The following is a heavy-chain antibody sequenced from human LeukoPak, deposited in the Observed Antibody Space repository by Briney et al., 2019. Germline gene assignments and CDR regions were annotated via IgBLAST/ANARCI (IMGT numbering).Heavy chain of an antibody. V-gene: IGHV4-61*02. CDR3: AREREDITGRAYYGMDV. Sequence: PSETLSLTCTVSGGSISSGSYYWSWIRQPAGKGLEWIGRIYTSGGTNYNPSLKSRVTISVDTSKNKFSLKLSSVTAADTAVYYCAREREDITGRAYYGMDVWGQGTTVTVYS. CDR1: GGSISSGSYY. J-gene: IGHJ6*02. CDR2: IYTSGGT. D-gene: IGHD1-20*01.